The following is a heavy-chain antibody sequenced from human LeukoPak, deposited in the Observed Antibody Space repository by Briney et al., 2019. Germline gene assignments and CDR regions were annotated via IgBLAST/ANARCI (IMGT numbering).Heavy chain of an antibody. Sequence: GGSLRLSCAASGFTFSSYEMNWVRQAPGKGLEGVSYISSSGSTIYYADSVKGRFTISRDNAKNSLYLQMNSLRAEDTAVYYCARDKGQWLVEGAFDIWGQGTMVTVSS. D-gene: IGHD6-19*01. CDR2: ISSSGSTI. V-gene: IGHV3-48*03. CDR1: GFTFSSYE. CDR3: ARDKGQWLVEGAFDI. J-gene: IGHJ3*02.